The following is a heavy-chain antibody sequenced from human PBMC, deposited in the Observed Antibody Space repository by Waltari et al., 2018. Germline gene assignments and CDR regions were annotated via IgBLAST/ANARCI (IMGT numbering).Heavy chain of an antibody. CDR1: GGSISSGSYY. V-gene: IGHV4-61*09. D-gene: IGHD1-26*01. CDR2: IYTSGRT. CDR3: ARSGKGASDY. Sequence: QVQLQESGPGLVKPSQTLSLTCTVSGGSISSGSYYWSWIRQPAGKGLEWIGYIYTSGRTNYEPSLKGRVTISVDTSKNQFSLKLSSVTAADTAGYYCARSGKGASDYWGQGTLVTVSS. J-gene: IGHJ4*02.